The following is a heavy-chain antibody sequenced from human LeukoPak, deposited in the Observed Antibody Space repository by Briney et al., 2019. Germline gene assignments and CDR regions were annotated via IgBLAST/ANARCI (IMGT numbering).Heavy chain of an antibody. J-gene: IGHJ6*02. CDR3: ARDGGYYYSSGPYYYYGMDV. Sequence: SETLSLTCTVSGGSISSYYWSWIRQPPGKGLEWIGYIYYSGSTNYNPSLKSRVTISVDTSKNQFSLKLSSVTAADTAVYYCARDGGYYYSSGPYYYYGMDVWGQGTSVTVSS. CDR2: IYYSGST. CDR1: GGSISSYY. D-gene: IGHD3-22*01. V-gene: IGHV4-59*01.